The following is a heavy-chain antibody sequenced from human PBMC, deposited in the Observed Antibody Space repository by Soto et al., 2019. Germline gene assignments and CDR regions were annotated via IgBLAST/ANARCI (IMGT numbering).Heavy chain of an antibody. D-gene: IGHD2-2*01. Sequence: PGGSLRLSCAASGFTFSSYAMSWVRQAPGKGLEWVSAISGSGGSTYYADSVKGRFTISRDNSKNTLYLQMNSLRAEDTAVYYCAEDPVVVVPAAMLGWFDPWGQGTLVTVSS. J-gene: IGHJ5*02. CDR3: AEDPVVVVPAAMLGWFDP. CDR2: ISGSGGST. CDR1: GFTFSSYA. V-gene: IGHV3-23*01.